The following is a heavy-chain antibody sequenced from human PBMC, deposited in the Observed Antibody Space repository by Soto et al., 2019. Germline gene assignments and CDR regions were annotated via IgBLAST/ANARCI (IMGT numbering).Heavy chain of an antibody. D-gene: IGHD6-19*01. CDR1: GFIFDDYA. J-gene: IGHJ4*02. Sequence: EVRLVESGGGLVQPGRSLRLSCDAYGFIFDDYAMHWVRQAPGKGLEWVSSITWNSDDIAYADSVKGRFTISRDNAKKSLYLHMNSLRTEDTAFYFCERHLAVRGPFDHWGQGTLVTVSS. V-gene: IGHV3-9*01. CDR2: ITWNSDDI. CDR3: ERHLAVRGPFDH.